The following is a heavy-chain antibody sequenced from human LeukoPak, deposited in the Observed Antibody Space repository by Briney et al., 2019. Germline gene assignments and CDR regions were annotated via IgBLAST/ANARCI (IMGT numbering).Heavy chain of an antibody. J-gene: IGHJ4*02. V-gene: IGHV3-23*01. CDR3: VRDKGAGHSERFDS. Sequence: PGGSLRLSCAASGFTFGSYMMTWVRQSPGKGLEWVSGISGSGGRTYYADSVKGRFTISRVNSKNTLYLQMNSLRAEDTALYYCVRDKGAGHSERFDSWGQGTLVTVSS. CDR1: GFTFGSYM. CDR2: ISGSGGRT. D-gene: IGHD1-26*01.